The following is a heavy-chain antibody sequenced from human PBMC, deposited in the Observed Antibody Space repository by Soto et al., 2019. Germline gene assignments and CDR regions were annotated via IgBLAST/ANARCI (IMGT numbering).Heavy chain of an antibody. V-gene: IGHV1-69*01. J-gene: IGHJ3*01. CDR3: ARWSSTTTDDACDV. Sequence: QVQLVQSGPEVKKPGSSVKVSCKASADSFSNYAITWVRQAPGQGLEWMGGIIPMFGTTNYAQKFQARVAITADESRGTVYLDLNTLTSEDTAVYFCARWSSTTTDDACDVWGQGTMVKVSS. CDR1: ADSFSNYA. D-gene: IGHD6-13*01. CDR2: IIPMFGTT.